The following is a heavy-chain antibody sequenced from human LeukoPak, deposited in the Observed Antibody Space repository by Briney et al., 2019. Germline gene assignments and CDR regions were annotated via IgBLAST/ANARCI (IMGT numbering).Heavy chain of an antibody. CDR1: GSTFSSYG. CDR2: IWYNGINE. V-gene: IGHV3-33*01. Sequence: GGSLRLSCVASGSTFSSYGMHWVRQAPGKGLEWVAFIWYNGINEYYADSVKGRFTISRDNAKNSLYLQMNSLRAEDTAVYYCARGRGSSSEFAFDIWGQGVLVTVSS. D-gene: IGHD6-13*01. CDR3: ARGRGSSSEFAFDI. J-gene: IGHJ4*02.